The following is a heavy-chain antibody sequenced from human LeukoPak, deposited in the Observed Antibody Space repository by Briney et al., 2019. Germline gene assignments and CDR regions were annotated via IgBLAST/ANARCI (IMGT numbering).Heavy chain of an antibody. Sequence: PSETLSLTCTVSGGSISSGGYYWSWIRQPPGKGLEWIGYIYHSGSTYYNPSLKSRVTISVDRSKNQFSLKLSSVTAADTAVYYCARDEAPAATHDAFDIWGQGTMVTVSS. CDR2: IYHSGST. CDR3: ARDEAPAATHDAFDI. D-gene: IGHD2-2*01. J-gene: IGHJ3*02. V-gene: IGHV4-30-2*01. CDR1: GGSISSGGYY.